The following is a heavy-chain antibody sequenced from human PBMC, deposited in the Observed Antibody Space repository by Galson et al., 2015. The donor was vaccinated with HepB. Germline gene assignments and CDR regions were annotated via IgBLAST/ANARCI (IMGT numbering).Heavy chain of an antibody. CDR2: ISYDSSTK. Sequence: SLRLSCAASGFTFSSHTMHWVRQAPGKGLEWITVISYDSSTKYYADSVQGRLTISRDNSKNTLHLEMNSLRPEDTAVYYCARGGTYYTSGSYSPFDPWGQGTLVTVSS. J-gene: IGHJ5*02. CDR1: GFTFSSHT. V-gene: IGHV3-30-3*01. D-gene: IGHD3-10*01. CDR3: ARGGTYYTSGSYSPFDP.